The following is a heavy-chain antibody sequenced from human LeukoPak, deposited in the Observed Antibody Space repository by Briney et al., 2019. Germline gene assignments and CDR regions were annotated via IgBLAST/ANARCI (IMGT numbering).Heavy chain of an antibody. J-gene: IGHJ5*02. V-gene: IGHV1-69*05. CDR2: IIPIFGTA. D-gene: IGHD1-26*01. Sequence: ASVKVSCKASGGTFSSYAISWVRQAPGQGLEWMGGIIPIFGTANYAQKFQGRVTITTDESTSTAYMELSSLRSEDTAVYYCARDRSEGWELRWTRSFWFDPWGQGTLVTVSS. CDR3: ARDRSEGWELRWTRSFWFDP. CDR1: GGTFSSYA.